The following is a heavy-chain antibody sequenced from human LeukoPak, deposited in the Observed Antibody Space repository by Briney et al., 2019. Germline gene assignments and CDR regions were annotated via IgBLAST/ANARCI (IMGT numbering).Heavy chain of an antibody. V-gene: IGHV3-30*18. CDR1: GFTLRSYG. CDR2: ISYDGSNK. Sequence: GRTLRISCAASGFTLRSYGMHWVRQAPGKGLEWVAVISYDGSNKYYADSVKGRFTISRDNSKNTLYLQMNSLRAEDTAVYYCAKGTYYYGSTESTGSWYFDLWGRGTLVTVSS. D-gene: IGHD3-10*01. J-gene: IGHJ2*01. CDR3: AKGTYYYGSTESTGSWYFDL.